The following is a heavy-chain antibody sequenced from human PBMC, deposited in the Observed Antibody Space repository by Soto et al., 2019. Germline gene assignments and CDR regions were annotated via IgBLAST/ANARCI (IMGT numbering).Heavy chain of an antibody. Sequence: EAELVESGGGLVKPGGSLTLSCAASGFSFKNAWMNWVRQAPGKGLEWVGRIKNKNDGGTTDYAAFVQGRFTISRDAPGNTLYLHMTGLKTEDTAVYFCTGLWFGEIYNYWGQGSLVTVSS. CDR2: IKNKNDGGTT. D-gene: IGHD3-10*01. CDR3: TGLWFGEIYNY. J-gene: IGHJ4*01. V-gene: IGHV3-15*07. CDR1: GFSFKNAW.